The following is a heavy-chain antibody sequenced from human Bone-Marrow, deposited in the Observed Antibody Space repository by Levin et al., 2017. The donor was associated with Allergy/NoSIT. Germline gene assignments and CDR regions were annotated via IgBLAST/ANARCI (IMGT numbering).Heavy chain of an antibody. CDR2: IYYTGNT. V-gene: IGHV4-59*01. D-gene: IGHD6-13*01. CDR1: GGSISDYY. J-gene: IGHJ4*02. CDR3: ARETGIASSEGFDY. Sequence: PGGSLRLSCTVSGGSISDYYWSWIRQPPGKGLEWIGHIYYTGNTNYNPSLKSRVTISVDTSKNQFSLKVSSVTAADTAVYYCARETGIASSEGFDYWGQGTLVTVSS.